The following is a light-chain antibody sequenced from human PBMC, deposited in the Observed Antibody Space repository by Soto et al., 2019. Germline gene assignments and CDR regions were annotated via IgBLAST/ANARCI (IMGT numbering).Light chain of an antibody. CDR3: QQYYSTPYT. V-gene: IGKV3-20*01. CDR2: GAS. J-gene: IGKJ2*01. CDR1: QSITSSY. Sequence: EIVLTQSPGTLSLSPGERATLSCRASQSITSSYLAWYQQKPGQAPRLLIYGASRRATDIPDRFSGSGSGTDFTLTISRLEPEDFAVYYCQQYYSTPYTFGQGTKLEIK.